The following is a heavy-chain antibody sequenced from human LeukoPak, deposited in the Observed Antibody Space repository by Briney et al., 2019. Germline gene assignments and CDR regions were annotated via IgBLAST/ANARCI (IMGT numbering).Heavy chain of an antibody. V-gene: IGHV3-7*01. CDR3: AREVTPYY. CDR1: GFTFSNYC. Sequence: PGGALRLSCVASGFTFSNYCMSWGRQAPGKGLEWVANIKQEGSEKYYVDSVKGRFTISTDNAKNSLYLKMNSLRAEEKAVYYCAREVTPYYWGQGTLVTVSS. D-gene: IGHD2-21*02. J-gene: IGHJ4*02. CDR2: IKQEGSEK.